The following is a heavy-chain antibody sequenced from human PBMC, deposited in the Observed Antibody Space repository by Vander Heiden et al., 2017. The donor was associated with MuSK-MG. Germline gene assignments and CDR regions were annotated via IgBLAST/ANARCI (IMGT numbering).Heavy chain of an antibody. D-gene: IGHD3-10*01. CDR3: AKDQWGYYNDAFDI. CDR2: ISWNSGSI. J-gene: IGHJ3*02. CDR1: GFTFDDYA. V-gene: IGHV3-9*01. Sequence: EVQLVESGGGLVQPGRFLRLSCAASGFTFDDYAMHWVRQAPGKGLEWVSGISWNSGSIGYADSVKGRFTISRDNAKNSLYLQMNSLRAEDTALYYCAKDQWGYYNDAFDIWGQGTMVTVSS.